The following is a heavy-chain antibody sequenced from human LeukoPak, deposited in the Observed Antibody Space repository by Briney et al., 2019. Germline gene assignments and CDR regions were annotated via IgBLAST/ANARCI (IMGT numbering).Heavy chain of an antibody. J-gene: IGHJ4*02. D-gene: IGHD2-8*01. CDR1: GFTVGSNY. Sequence: GGSLSLSCAASGFTVGSNYMAWVRQAPGKGLEWVAFVYSGGSTYYADSTQGRFTISRDGSKNTVFHQINSLRVEDTAVYYCARGALSLRFFALWRQGTLVTVSS. CDR3: ARGALSLRFFAL. V-gene: IGHV3-53*01. CDR2: VYSGGST.